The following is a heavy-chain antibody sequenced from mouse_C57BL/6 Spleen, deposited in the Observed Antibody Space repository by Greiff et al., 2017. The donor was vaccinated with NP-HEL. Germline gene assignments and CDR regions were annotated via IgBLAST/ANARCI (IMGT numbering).Heavy chain of an antibody. CDR1: GFNIKDYY. V-gene: IGHV14-1*01. CDR2: IDPEDGDT. CDR3: TTPNYYGSSPYYAMDY. J-gene: IGHJ4*01. D-gene: IGHD1-1*01. Sequence: EVQLMESGAELVRPGASVKLSCTASGFNIKDYYMHWVKQRPEQGLEWIGRIDPEDGDTEYAPKFQGKATMTADTSSNTAYLQLSSLTSEDTAVYYSTTPNYYGSSPYYAMDYWGQGTSVPVSS.